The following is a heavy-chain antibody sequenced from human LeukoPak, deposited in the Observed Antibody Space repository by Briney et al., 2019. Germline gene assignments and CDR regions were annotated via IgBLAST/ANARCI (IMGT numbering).Heavy chain of an antibody. Sequence: PSETLSLTCAVYGGSFSGYYWSWIRQPPGKGLEWIGEINHSGSTNYNPSLKSRVTISVDTSKNQFSLKLSSVTAADTAVYYCARGSIRYFALSYFDYWGQGTLVTVSS. V-gene: IGHV4-34*01. CDR2: INHSGST. D-gene: IGHD3-9*01. J-gene: IGHJ4*02. CDR1: GGSFSGYY. CDR3: ARGSIRYFALSYFDY.